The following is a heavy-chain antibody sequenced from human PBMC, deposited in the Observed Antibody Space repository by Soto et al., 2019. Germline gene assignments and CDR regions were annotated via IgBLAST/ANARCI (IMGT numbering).Heavy chain of an antibody. CDR2: ISGYNGNT. CDR1: GYTFITYG. CDR3: ARPDFCSSTSCYPFFDY. D-gene: IGHD2-2*01. Sequence: QVQLVQSGAEVKKPGASVKVSCKVSGYTFITYGIGWVRQAPGQGLEWMGWISGYNGNTNHAQKFQGRVTMTTDTSASTAYMELRNLRSDDTGVYYCARPDFCSSTSCYPFFDYWGQGTLVTVSS. J-gene: IGHJ4*02. V-gene: IGHV1-18*01.